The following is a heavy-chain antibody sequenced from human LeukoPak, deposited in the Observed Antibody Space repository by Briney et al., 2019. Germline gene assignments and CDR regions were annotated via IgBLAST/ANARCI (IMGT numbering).Heavy chain of an antibody. CDR2: INPNSGGT. CDR3: ARDNGDYWFDY. Sequence: GASVKVSCKASGYTFTGYYMHWVRQAPGQGLEWMGWINPNSGGTDYAQKFQGRVTMTRDTSISTAYMELTRLRSDDTAVYYCARDNGDYWFDYWGQGTLVTVSS. D-gene: IGHD4-17*01. V-gene: IGHV1-2*02. J-gene: IGHJ4*02. CDR1: GYTFTGYY.